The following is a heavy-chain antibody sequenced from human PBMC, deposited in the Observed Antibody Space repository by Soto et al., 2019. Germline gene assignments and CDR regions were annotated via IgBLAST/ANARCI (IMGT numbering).Heavy chain of an antibody. J-gene: IGHJ4*02. Sequence: QVQLVESGGGVVQPGRSLRLSCAASGFTFSSYGMHWVRQAPGKGLEWVAVISYDGSNKYYADSVKGRFTISRDNSKNXLYLQMNSLRAEDTAVYYCAKDIYSSGWYFYYFDYWGQGTLVTVSS. CDR1: GFTFSSYG. D-gene: IGHD6-19*01. CDR2: ISYDGSNK. CDR3: AKDIYSSGWYFYYFDY. V-gene: IGHV3-30*18.